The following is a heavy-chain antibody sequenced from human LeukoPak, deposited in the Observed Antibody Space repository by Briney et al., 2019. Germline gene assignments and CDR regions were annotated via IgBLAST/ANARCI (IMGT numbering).Heavy chain of an antibody. Sequence: PSETLSLTCTVSGGSISSSSYYWGSIRQPPGKGLEWIGSIYYSGSTYYNPSLKSRVTISVDTSKNQFSLKLSSVTAADTAVYYCARGASLPGSYTSRVWFDPWGQGTLVTVSS. J-gene: IGHJ5*02. CDR3: ARGASLPGSYTSRVWFDP. CDR1: GGSISSSSYY. D-gene: IGHD3-10*01. V-gene: IGHV4-39*07. CDR2: IYYSGST.